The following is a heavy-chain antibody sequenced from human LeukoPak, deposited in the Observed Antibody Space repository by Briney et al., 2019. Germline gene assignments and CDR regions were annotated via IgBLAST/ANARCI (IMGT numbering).Heavy chain of an antibody. V-gene: IGHV3-11*04. J-gene: IGHJ4*02. Sequence: PGGSLRLSCAASGLTVSNNYMSWVRQAPGRGLEWVSYISSSGSTIYYADSVKGRFTISRDNAKNSLYLQMNSLRAEDTAVYYCARDIAAAGSDYWGQGTLVTVSS. D-gene: IGHD6-13*01. CDR1: GLTVSNNY. CDR2: ISSSGSTI. CDR3: ARDIAAAGSDY.